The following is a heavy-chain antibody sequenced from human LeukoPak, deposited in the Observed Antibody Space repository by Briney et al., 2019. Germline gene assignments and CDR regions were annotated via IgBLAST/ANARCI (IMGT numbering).Heavy chain of an antibody. CDR1: GYTLTELS. D-gene: IGHD4-11*01. CDR3: ATGSTVTDAFDI. V-gene: IGHV1-69*13. CDR2: IIPIFGTA. J-gene: IGHJ3*02. Sequence: SVKVSCKVSGYTLTELSMHWVRQAPGQGLEWMGGIIPIFGTANYAQKFQGRVTITADESTSTAYMELSSLRSEDTAVYYCATGSTVTDAFDIWGQGTMVTVSS.